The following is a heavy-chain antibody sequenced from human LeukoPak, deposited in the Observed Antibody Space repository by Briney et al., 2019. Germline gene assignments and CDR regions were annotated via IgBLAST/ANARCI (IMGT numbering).Heavy chain of an antibody. D-gene: IGHD5-18*01. V-gene: IGHV4-39*07. CDR3: ARGSLGGGYSYGPKDAFDI. CDR1: GGSISSGGYY. Sequence: PSETLSLTCTVSGGSISSGGYYWSWIRQPPGKGLEWVGEINHSGSTNYNPSLKSRVTISVDTSKNQFSLKLSSVTAADTAVYYCARGSLGGGYSYGPKDAFDIWGQGTMVTVSS. J-gene: IGHJ3*02. CDR2: INHSGST.